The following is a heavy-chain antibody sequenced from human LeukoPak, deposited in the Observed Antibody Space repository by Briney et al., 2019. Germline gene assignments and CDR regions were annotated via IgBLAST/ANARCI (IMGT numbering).Heavy chain of an antibody. Sequence: SVKVSCKASGGTFSSYTISWVRQAPGQGLEWMGRIIPIFGTANYAQKFQGRVMVTTDESTSTAYMELSSLRSEDTTVYYCARTSVPIFGVAGGFDYWGQGTLVTVSS. D-gene: IGHD3-3*01. CDR3: ARTSVPIFGVAGGFDY. J-gene: IGHJ4*02. V-gene: IGHV1-69*05. CDR2: IIPIFGTA. CDR1: GGTFSSYT.